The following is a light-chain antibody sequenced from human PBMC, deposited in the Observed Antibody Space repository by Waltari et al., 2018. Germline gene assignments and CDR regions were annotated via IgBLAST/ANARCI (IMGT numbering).Light chain of an antibody. V-gene: IGKV4-1*01. CDR2: WAS. Sequence: DIVMTQSPDSLAVSLGERATINCKSSQSVSYSSNNKNYLAWYQQKPGQPPKLLIYWASTRESGVPDRFSGSGSGTDFTLTISSLQAEDVAVYYCQQYYSTPPYTFGQGTKLEI. CDR3: QQYYSTPPYT. J-gene: IGKJ2*01. CDR1: QSVSYSSNNKNY.